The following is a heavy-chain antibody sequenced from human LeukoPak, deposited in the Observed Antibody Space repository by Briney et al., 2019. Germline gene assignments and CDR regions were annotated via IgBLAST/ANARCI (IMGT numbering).Heavy chain of an antibody. CDR3: ARQASRMDV. V-gene: IGHV4-39*01. CDR2: IYYSGST. J-gene: IGHJ6*03. Sequence: PSETLSLTCTVSGGSISSSSYYWGWIRQPPGKGLEWIGYIYYSGSTNYNPSLKSRVTISVDTSKNQFSLKLSSVTAADTAVYYCARQASRMDVWGKGTTVTISS. CDR1: GGSISSSSYY.